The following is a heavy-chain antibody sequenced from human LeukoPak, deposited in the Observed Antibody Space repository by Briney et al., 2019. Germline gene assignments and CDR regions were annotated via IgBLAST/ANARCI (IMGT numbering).Heavy chain of an antibody. J-gene: IGHJ4*02. CDR1: GFTFTNCW. D-gene: IGHD1-26*01. CDR2: INQDGSEK. Sequence: PGGSLGLSCAASGFTFTNCWMTWVRQAPGKGLEWVANINQDGSEKYFVDSLKGRFTISRDNAKNSLYLQMNSLRVEDTAMYYCARTRGRYCFDYWGQGTLVTVSS. V-gene: IGHV3-7*05. CDR3: ARTRGRYCFDY.